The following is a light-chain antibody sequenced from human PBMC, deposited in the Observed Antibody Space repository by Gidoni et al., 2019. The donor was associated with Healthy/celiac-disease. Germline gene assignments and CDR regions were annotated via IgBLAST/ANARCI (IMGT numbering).Light chain of an antibody. CDR2: YAS. V-gene: IGKV6-21*01. J-gene: IGKJ2*01. Sequence: EIMLTRSPDFQSVTPTEKVTITCRASQSIGSSLHWYQQKPEQSPKLLIKYASHSFSGVPSRFSGSGSGTDFTLTINSLEAEDVATYYCHQSSSIPQTFGQXTKLEIK. CDR3: HQSSSIPQT. CDR1: QSIGSS.